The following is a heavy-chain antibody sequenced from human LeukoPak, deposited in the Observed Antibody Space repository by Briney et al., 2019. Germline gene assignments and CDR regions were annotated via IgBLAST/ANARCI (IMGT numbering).Heavy chain of an antibody. CDR3: ARAIFGVVNPWFDP. J-gene: IGHJ5*02. CDR1: GVSISSGGYS. V-gene: IGHV4-30-2*01. D-gene: IGHD3-3*01. CDR2: IYHSGST. Sequence: SQTLSLTCAVSGVSISSGGYSWSWLRQPPGKGLEWIGYIYHSGSTYYNPSLKSRVTISVDRSKNQFSLKLSSVTAADTAVYYCARAIFGVVNPWFDPWGQGTLVTVSS.